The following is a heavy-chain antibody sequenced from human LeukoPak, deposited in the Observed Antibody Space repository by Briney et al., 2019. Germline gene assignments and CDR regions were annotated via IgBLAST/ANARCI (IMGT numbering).Heavy chain of an antibody. CDR1: GFTFRNYA. J-gene: IGHJ4*02. V-gene: IGHV3-30*18. D-gene: IGHD1-14*01. Sequence: PGGFLRLSCAASGFTFRNYAMHWVRQTPGKGLEWVAVISYDGSRKFYADSVKGRFTISRDNSKNTLNLQMNSLRAEDTAVYYCTKDSAGLDYYFDFWGQGTLVTVSS. CDR2: ISYDGSRK. CDR3: TKDSAGLDYYFDF.